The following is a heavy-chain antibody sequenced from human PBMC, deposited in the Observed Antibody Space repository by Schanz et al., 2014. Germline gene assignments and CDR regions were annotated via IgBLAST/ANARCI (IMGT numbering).Heavy chain of an antibody. D-gene: IGHD7-27*01. J-gene: IGHJ3*02. CDR2: IKQDASDK. V-gene: IGHV3-7*03. CDR1: GFTVSSNY. Sequence: EVQLVESGGGLVQPGGSLRLSCAASGFTVSSNYMSWVRQAPGKGLEWVANIKQDASDKYYVDSVRGQFTISRDNAKNSLYLEMTSLRGEDTAVYYCARENLNWEAFDIWGQGTVVTVSS. CDR3: ARENLNWEAFDI.